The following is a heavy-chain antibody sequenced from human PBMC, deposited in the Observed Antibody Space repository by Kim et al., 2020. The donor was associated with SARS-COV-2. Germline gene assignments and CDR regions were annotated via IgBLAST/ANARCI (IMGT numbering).Heavy chain of an antibody. J-gene: IGHJ3*02. V-gene: IGHV4-39*01. CDR1: GGSISSSSYY. CDR3: ASIAAAGEIDAFDI. Sequence: SETLSLTCTVSGGSISSSSYYWGWIRQPPGKGLDWIGSIYYSGSTYYNPSHKSRVTISVDTSKNQFSLKLSSVTAADTAVYYCASIAAAGEIDAFDIWGQGTMVTVSS. D-gene: IGHD6-13*01. CDR2: IYYSGST.